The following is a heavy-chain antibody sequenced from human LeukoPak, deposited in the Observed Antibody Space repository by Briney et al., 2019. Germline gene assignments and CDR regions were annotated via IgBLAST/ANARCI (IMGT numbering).Heavy chain of an antibody. D-gene: IGHD3-16*01. J-gene: IGHJ2*01. CDR3: ARWGPIWAGHRVLWYFDL. CDR2: IYYSGST. Sequence: SQTLSLTCTVSGGSISSSSYYWGWIRQPPGKGLEWIGSIYYSGSTYYNPSLKSRVTISVDTSKNQFSLKLSSVTAADTAVYYCARWGPIWAGHRVLWYFDLWGRGTLVTVSS. V-gene: IGHV4-39*07. CDR1: GGSISSSSYY.